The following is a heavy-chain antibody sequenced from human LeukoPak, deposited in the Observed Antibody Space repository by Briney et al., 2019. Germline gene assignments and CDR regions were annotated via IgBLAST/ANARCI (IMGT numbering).Heavy chain of an antibody. V-gene: IGHV4-39*02. Sequence: SETLSLTCTVSGGSISSSSYYWGWIRQPPGKGLEWIGSIYYSGSTYYNPSLKSRVTISVDTSKNQFSLKLSSVSAADTAVYYCARETLMPAADYWGQGTLVTVSS. CDR2: IYYSGST. CDR3: ARETLMPAADY. J-gene: IGHJ4*02. CDR1: GGSISSSSYY. D-gene: IGHD2-2*01.